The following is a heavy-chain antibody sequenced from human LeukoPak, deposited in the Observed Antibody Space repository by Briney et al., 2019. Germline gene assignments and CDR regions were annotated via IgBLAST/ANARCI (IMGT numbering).Heavy chain of an antibody. D-gene: IGHD3-10*01. Sequence: PGGSLRLSCAASGFTFSSYAMTWVRQAPGKGLEWVSAISDSGRSTYYADSVKGRFTISRDISKSTLYLQMNSLRAEDTAVYYCARDIGEWFGERWAFDDYWGQGTLVTVSS. J-gene: IGHJ4*02. CDR1: GFTFSSYA. CDR2: ISDSGRST. V-gene: IGHV3-23*01. CDR3: ARDIGEWFGERWAFDDY.